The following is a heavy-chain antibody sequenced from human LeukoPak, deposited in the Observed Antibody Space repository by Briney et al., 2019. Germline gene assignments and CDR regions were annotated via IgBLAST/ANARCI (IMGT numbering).Heavy chain of an antibody. J-gene: IGHJ4*02. CDR2: INTNTGNP. Sequence: ASVKVSCKASGYTFTSYAMNWVRQAPGQGLDWMGWINTNTGNPTYAQGFTGRFVFSLDTSVSTAYLQISSLKAEDTAVYYCARAGYCSSTSCYAFNFDYWGQGTLVTVSS. CDR3: ARAGYCSSTSCYAFNFDY. V-gene: IGHV7-4-1*02. D-gene: IGHD2-2*03. CDR1: GYTFTSYA.